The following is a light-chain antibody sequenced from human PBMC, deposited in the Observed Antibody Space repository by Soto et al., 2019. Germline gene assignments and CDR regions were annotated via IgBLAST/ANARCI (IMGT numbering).Light chain of an antibody. CDR2: DAS. CDR3: QQRSDWPRIT. Sequence: EVVLTQSPATLSLSPGERATLSCRASQSVRRDLAWYQQKPGQAPRLLIYDASNRATGIPVRFSGSGSGTDFTLTISSLEPEDFAVYFCQQRSDWPRITFGQGTRLWIK. J-gene: IGKJ5*01. CDR1: QSVRRD. V-gene: IGKV3-11*01.